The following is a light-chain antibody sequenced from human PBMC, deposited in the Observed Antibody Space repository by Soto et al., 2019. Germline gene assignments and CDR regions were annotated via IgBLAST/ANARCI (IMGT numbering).Light chain of an antibody. CDR2: DAS. CDR3: QQRSNWPPET. CDR1: QSVSSY. J-gene: IGKJ5*01. V-gene: IGKV3-11*01. Sequence: EIVLTQSPATLSLSPGERAPLSCRASQSVSSYLAWYQQKPGQAPRLLIYDASNRATVIPARFSGSGSGTAFTLTTSSLEPEDFAVYDCQQRSNWPPETFGQGTRREI.